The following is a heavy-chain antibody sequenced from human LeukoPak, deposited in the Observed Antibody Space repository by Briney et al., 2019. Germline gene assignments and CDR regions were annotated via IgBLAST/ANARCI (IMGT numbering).Heavy chain of an antibody. Sequence: GGSLRLSCAASGFTFSSYSMNWVRQAPGKGLEWVSSISSSSSYIYYADSVKGRFTISRDNAKNSLYLQMNSLRAEDTAVYYCARDGEWPRVFDYWGQGTLVTVSS. D-gene: IGHD5-12*01. V-gene: IGHV3-21*01. CDR1: GFTFSSYS. CDR3: ARDGEWPRVFDY. J-gene: IGHJ4*02. CDR2: ISSSSSYI.